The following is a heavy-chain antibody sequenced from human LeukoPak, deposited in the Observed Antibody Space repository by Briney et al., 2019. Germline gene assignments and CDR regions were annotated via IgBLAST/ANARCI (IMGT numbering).Heavy chain of an antibody. V-gene: IGHV3-7*01. CDR3: AADCGDN. CDR1: GFTFSGHW. Sequence: GGSLRLSCTASGFTFSGHWMSWVRQVPGKGLEWVATMNPDGRHTYYVDSVKGRFTISTDNAKNSLFLQMDSLRVEDTAVYYCAADCGDNWGQGTLVTVSS. J-gene: IGHJ4*02. CDR2: MNPDGRHT. D-gene: IGHD2-21*02.